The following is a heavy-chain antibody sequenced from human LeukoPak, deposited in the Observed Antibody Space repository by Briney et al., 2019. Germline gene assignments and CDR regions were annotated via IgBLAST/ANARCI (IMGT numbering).Heavy chain of an antibody. CDR2: ISYDGSNK. J-gene: IGHJ3*02. D-gene: IGHD3-22*01. CDR3: ARVLFTMIVVVTKNAFDI. V-gene: IGHV3-30-3*01. Sequence: PGGSLRLSFAASGFTFSSYAMHWVRQAPGKGLEWVAVISYDGSNKYYADSVKGRFTISRDNSKNTLYLQMNSLRAEDTAVYYCARVLFTMIVVVTKNAFDIWGQGTMVTVSS. CDR1: GFTFSSYA.